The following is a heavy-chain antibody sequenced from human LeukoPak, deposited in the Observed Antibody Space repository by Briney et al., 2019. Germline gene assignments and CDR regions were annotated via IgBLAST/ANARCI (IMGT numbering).Heavy chain of an antibody. D-gene: IGHD2-15*01. CDR2: INHSGST. CDR1: GGSFSDYY. J-gene: IGHJ6*03. V-gene: IGHV4-34*01. CDR3: ARGSRSQYYYYMDV. Sequence: PSETLSLTCAIYGGSFSDYYWAWIRQPPGKGLEWIGEINHSGSTNYNPSHKSRVTISVDTSKNQFSLKLSSVTAADTAVYYCARGSRSQYYYYMDVWGKGTTVTVSS.